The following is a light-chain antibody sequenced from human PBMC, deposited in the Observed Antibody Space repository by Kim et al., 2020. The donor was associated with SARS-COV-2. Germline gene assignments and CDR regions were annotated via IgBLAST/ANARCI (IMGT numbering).Light chain of an antibody. CDR3: QQFCTYPIT. J-gene: IGKJ5*01. Sequence: ASVGDRVTITSRTSQSIYSYLAWYQQKPGNVPKILIYKASTLESGVPLRFSGSESGTEFTLTISSLQPDDFAPYYCQQFCTYPITFGQGTRLEIK. CDR1: QSIYSY. V-gene: IGKV1-5*03. CDR2: KAS.